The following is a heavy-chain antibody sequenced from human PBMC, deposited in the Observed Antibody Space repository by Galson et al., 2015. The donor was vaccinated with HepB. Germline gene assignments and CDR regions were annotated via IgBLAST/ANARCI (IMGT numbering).Heavy chain of an antibody. Sequence: SVKVSCKASGYTFSSYSITWVRQAPGQGLEWMGWISPIFGIANYAQKFQGRVTITADKSTSTAYMELSSLRSEDTAVYYCARSPVNYDSSGYSRYYFDYWGQGTLVTVSS. CDR3: ARSPVNYDSSGYSRYYFDY. D-gene: IGHD3-22*01. V-gene: IGHV1-69*10. J-gene: IGHJ4*02. CDR2: ISPIFGIA. CDR1: GYTFSSYS.